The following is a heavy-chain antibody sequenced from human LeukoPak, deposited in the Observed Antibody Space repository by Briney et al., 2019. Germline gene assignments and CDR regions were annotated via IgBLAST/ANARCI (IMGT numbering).Heavy chain of an antibody. D-gene: IGHD5-18*01. CDR2: ISGSGGST. J-gene: IGHJ3*02. CDR1: GFTFSSYA. CDR3: ARAAVDTAIPDRAFDI. Sequence: PGGSLRLSCAASGFTFSSYAMSWVRQAPGKGLEWVSAISGSGGSTYYADSVKGRFAISRDNSKNTLYLQMNSLRAEDTAVYYCARAAVDTAIPDRAFDIWGQGTMVTVSS. V-gene: IGHV3-23*01.